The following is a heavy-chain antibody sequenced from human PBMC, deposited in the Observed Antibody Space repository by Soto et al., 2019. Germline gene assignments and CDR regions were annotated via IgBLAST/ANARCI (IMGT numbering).Heavy chain of an antibody. V-gene: IGHV3-21*01. CDR1: GFTFSSYS. CDR3: AREDALGDYLMTTVTRSYFDY. J-gene: IGHJ4*02. Sequence: GGSLRLSCAASGFTFSSYSMNWVRQAPGKGLEWVSSISSSSSYIYYADSVKGRFTISRDNAKNSLYLQMNSLRAEDTAVYYCAREDALGDYLMTTVTRSYFDYWGQGTLVTVSS. CDR2: ISSSSSYI. D-gene: IGHD4-17*01.